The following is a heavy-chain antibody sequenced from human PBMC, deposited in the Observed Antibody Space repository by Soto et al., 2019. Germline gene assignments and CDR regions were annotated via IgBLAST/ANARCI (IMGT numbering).Heavy chain of an antibody. V-gene: IGHV1-46*01. J-gene: IGHJ4*02. CDR3: ARDLPLASGGSDY. Sequence: ASVKVSCKASGYTFTNYYIHWVRQAPGQGLEWVGIVNPSDGSTNFAQKFQGRVTMTRDSSTSTVYMELSSLGSEDTAMYYCARDLPLASGGSDYWGEGTLVTVSS. D-gene: IGHD5-12*01. CDR1: GYTFTNYY. CDR2: VNPSDGST.